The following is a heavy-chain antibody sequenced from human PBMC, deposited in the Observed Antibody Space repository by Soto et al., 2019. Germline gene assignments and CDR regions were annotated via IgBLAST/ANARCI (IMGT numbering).Heavy chain of an antibody. CDR3: AREALPPYSSIFPYWFDP. J-gene: IGHJ5*02. CDR1: GGSLSTYY. D-gene: IGHD6-13*01. CDR2: IYYSGST. Sequence: SETLSLTCTVSGGSLSTYYWSWIRQPPGNGLEWIGYIYYSGSTNYNPSLKSRVTISADTSKNQFSLKLSSVTAADTAVYYCAREALPPYSSIFPYWFDPWGQGTLVTVSS. V-gene: IGHV4-59*01.